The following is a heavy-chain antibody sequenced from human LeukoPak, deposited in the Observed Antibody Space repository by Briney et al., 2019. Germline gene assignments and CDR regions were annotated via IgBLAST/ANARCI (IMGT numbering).Heavy chain of an antibody. CDR2: INHSGST. CDR3: ARRPGSYYYDSSGYYYPYYYYMDV. Sequence: PLETLSLTCAVYGGSFSGYYWSWIRQPPGKGLEWIGEINHSGSTNYNPSLKSRVTISVDTSKNQFSLKLSSVTAADTAVYHCARRPGSYYYDSSGYYYPYYYYMDVWGKGTTVTVSS. D-gene: IGHD3-22*01. V-gene: IGHV4-34*01. CDR1: GGSFSGYY. J-gene: IGHJ6*03.